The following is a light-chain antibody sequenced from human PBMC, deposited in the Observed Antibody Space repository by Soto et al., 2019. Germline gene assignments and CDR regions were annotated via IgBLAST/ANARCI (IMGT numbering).Light chain of an antibody. CDR1: QSINTC. Sequence: DIQMTQSPSSLSASVGDRVTITCQTSQSINTCLNWYQQTPGKAPKLLIYGASTLQSGVPLRFSGSGSGTDFTLTISSLEPEDCASYYCQESYSPLWGTCGQGTKVEI. CDR2: GAS. CDR3: QESYSPLWGT. V-gene: IGKV1-39*01. J-gene: IGKJ1*01.